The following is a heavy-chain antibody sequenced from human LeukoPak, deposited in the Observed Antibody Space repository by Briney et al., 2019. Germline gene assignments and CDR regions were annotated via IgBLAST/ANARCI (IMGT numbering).Heavy chain of an antibody. CDR3: ARDCIGCHGFDY. CDR1: GYTFINYG. CDR2: VSAYADNT. J-gene: IGHJ4*02. V-gene: IGHV1-18*01. Sequence: ASVKVSCKASGYTFINYGITWVRQAPGQGLEWMGWVSAYADNTNYVQKFQGRVSMTTDTSTNTAYMELRSLRPDDTAVYYCARDCIGCHGFDYWGQGTLLTVSS. D-gene: IGHD2-15*01.